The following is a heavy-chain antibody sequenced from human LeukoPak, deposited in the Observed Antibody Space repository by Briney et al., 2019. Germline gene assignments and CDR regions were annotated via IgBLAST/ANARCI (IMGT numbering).Heavy chain of an antibody. Sequence: GGSLRLSCAASGFTFSSYWMNWVRQAPGKGLEWLSYIDFSGSTIYYADSVKGRFTISRDNAKNSLYLQMNSLRAEDTAVYYCAAAGNYWGQGTLVTVSS. V-gene: IGHV3-48*04. CDR2: IDFSGSTI. CDR1: GFTFSSYW. J-gene: IGHJ4*02. D-gene: IGHD6-13*01. CDR3: AAAGNY.